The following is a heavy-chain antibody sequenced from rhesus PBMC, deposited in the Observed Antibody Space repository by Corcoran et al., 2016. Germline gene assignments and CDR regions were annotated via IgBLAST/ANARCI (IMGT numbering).Heavy chain of an antibody. V-gene: IGHV4-106*01. CDR3: ARDHYEDDYGYYYTLDY. D-gene: IGHD3-9*01. J-gene: IGHJ4*01. CDR1: GGSISDDYY. Sequence: QVRLQESGPGLVKPSETLSLTCAVSGGSISDDYYWSWIRQPPGKGLEWIGFIYGSGGGTNYNPTLKIRVTSSIDTAKNQFSLKLSSVTAADTAVYYCARDHYEDDYGYYYTLDYWGQGVLVTVSS. CDR2: IYGSGGGT.